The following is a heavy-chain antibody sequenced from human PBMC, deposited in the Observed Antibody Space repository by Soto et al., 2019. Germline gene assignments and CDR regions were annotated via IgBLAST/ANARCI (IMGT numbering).Heavy chain of an antibody. CDR1: GVSITPYF. CDR2: IYASGGT. V-gene: IGHV4-4*07. J-gene: IGHJ2*01. Sequence: QVQLQESGPGLVKPSETLSLTCTVSGVSITPYFWSWIRQPAGEAPEWLGHIYASGGTTYNPSLKSRVTMLVPQSQFSLRLSSVTAADTALYYCASHFDVDPSLDHYYCDRWGRGALVTSSS. CDR3: ASHFDVDPSLDHYYCDR. D-gene: IGHD5-12*01.